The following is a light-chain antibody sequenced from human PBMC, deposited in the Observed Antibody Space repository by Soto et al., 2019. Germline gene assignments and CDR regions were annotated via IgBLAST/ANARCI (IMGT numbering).Light chain of an antibody. CDR2: EGS. CDR1: SSDVGSYNL. Sequence: QSVLTQPASVSGSPGQSITISCTGTSSDVGSYNLVSWYQQHPGKAPKLMIYEGSKRPSGVSNRFSGSKSGNTASLTISGLQAEDEADYYFCLYACSVVLCGGNKLTVL. V-gene: IGLV2-23*01. CDR3: CLYACSVV. J-gene: IGLJ2*01.